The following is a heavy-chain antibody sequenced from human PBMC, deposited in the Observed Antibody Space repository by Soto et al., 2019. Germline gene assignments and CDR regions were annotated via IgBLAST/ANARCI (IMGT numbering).Heavy chain of an antibody. CDR3: ARIPRYSFPTSDPLDN. Sequence: ASVKVSCKASGGTFNTCTFSWVRQAPGQGLEWMGSIIPIFGTTHYAQSFQGRLSITADQSSTTTYMELRSLTSHDTALYYCARIPRYSFPTSDPLDNWGQGTLVTVPS. J-gene: IGHJ1*01. D-gene: IGHD1-26*01. V-gene: IGHV1-69*13. CDR1: GGTFNTCT. CDR2: IIPIFGTT.